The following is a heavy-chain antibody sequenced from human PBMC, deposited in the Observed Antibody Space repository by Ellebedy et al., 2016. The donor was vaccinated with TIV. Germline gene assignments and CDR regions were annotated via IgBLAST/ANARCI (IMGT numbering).Heavy chain of an antibody. J-gene: IGHJ4*02. D-gene: IGHD6-13*01. CDR2: ISDDGRDI. V-gene: IGHV3-30*18. CDR1: GFIFRSDG. CDR3: AKDRSLSWSLDY. Sequence: PGGSLRPSCGASGFIFRSDGMHWVRQAPGKGLEWVAVISDDGRDIYYADSVKGRFTISRDNSKNTLYLQMNSLRAEDTAVYYCAKDRSLSWSLDYWGQGTLVTVSS.